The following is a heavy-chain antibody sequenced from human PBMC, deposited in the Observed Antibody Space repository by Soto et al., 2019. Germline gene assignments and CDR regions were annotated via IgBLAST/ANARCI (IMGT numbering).Heavy chain of an antibody. V-gene: IGHV3-48*02. CDR3: AKEVAYYDILTGYNYYYYGMDV. J-gene: IGHJ6*02. CDR1: GFPFSSYS. D-gene: IGHD3-9*01. CDR2: ISSSSGTI. Sequence: PGGSLSLSCAASGFPFSSYSMNWVRQAPGKGLEWVSYISSSSGTIYYADSVKGRFTISRDNAKNSLYLQMNSLRDEDTAVYYCAKEVAYYDILTGYNYYYYGMDVWGQGTTVTVSS.